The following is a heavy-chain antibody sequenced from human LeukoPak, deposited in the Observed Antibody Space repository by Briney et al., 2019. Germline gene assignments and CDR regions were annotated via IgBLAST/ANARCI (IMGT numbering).Heavy chain of an antibody. V-gene: IGHV4-38-2*02. Sequence: SETLSLTCTVSGYSISSGYLWGWIRQPPGKGLEWIGSIDGSGSSYYNPSLKSRVLISVDTSRNQFSLKMTSVTAADTAVYYCARTIFLGAILYAFDIWGQGTMVTVSS. CDR3: ARTIFLGAILYAFDI. CDR2: IDGSGSS. J-gene: IGHJ3*02. CDR1: GYSISSGYL. D-gene: IGHD1-26*01.